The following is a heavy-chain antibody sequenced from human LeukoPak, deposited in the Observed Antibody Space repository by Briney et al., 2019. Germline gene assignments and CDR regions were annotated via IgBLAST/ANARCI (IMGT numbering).Heavy chain of an antibody. CDR2: INSDGSTT. J-gene: IGHJ4*02. V-gene: IGHV3-74*01. CDR3: AKSHHVTAIDY. D-gene: IGHD2-21*02. Sequence: QTGGSLRLSCAASRLTFSSYWMHWVRQAPGKGLVWVSRINSDGSTTTYADSVKGRFTISRDNAKNTLYLQMNSLRADDTAVYYCAKSHHVTAIDYWGQGTLVTVSS. CDR1: RLTFSSYW.